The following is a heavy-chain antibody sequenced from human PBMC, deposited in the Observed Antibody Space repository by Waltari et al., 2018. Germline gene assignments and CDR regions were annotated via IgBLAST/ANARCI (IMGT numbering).Heavy chain of an antibody. CDR3: VRNRGWQQFDF. Sequence: EVQLVESGGGLVQPGGSLRLSCAVPGFTLSNYWMGWVRQAPGKGLEWVAGIKEDGGRKDYVDSVKGRFTISRDNAKSTLYQQMNSLRAEDTAVFYCVRNRGWQQFDFWGQGTLVTVSS. CDR2: IKEDGGRK. D-gene: IGHD2-15*01. V-gene: IGHV3-7*01. J-gene: IGHJ4*02. CDR1: GFTLSNYW.